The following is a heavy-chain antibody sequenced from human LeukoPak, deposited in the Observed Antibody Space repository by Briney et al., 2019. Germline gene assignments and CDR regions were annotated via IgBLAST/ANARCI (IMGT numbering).Heavy chain of an antibody. V-gene: IGHV3-21*01. J-gene: IGHJ4*02. CDR3: AKPHTVTTLDLFDY. D-gene: IGHD4-17*01. CDR2: ISSSSSYI. CDR1: GFTFSSYS. Sequence: GGSLRLSCAASGFTFSSYSMNWVRQAPGKGLEWVSSISSSSSYIYYADSVKGRFTISRDNAKNSLYLQMNSLRAEDTAVYYCAKPHTVTTLDLFDYWGQGTLVTVSS.